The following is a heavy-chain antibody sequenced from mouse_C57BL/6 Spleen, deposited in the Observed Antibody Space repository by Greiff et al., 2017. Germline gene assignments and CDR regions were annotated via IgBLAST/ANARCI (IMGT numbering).Heavy chain of an antibody. CDR1: GYTFTGYW. J-gene: IGHJ4*01. Sequence: LVEPGASVKLSCTATGYTFTGYWIAWVKQRPGHGLEWIGEILPGSGSTNYNEKFKGKATFTADTSSNTAYMQLSSLTTEDSAICYCARSRWYYAMDYWGQGTSVTVSS. D-gene: IGHD1-1*02. CDR2: ILPGSGST. CDR3: ARSRWYYAMDY. V-gene: IGHV1-9*01.